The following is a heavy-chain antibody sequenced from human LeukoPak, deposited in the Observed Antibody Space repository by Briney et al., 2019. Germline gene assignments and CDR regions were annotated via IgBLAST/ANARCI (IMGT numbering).Heavy chain of an antibody. V-gene: IGHV3-53*01. J-gene: IGHJ4*02. CDR3: ARRAGDYSHPYDY. CDR2: IYSGGNT. Sequence: GGSLRLSCTVSGFTVSSNSMSWVRQAPGKRLEWVSFIYSGGNTHNSDSVKGRFTISRDNSKNTLYLQMNSLRAEDTAVYYCARRAGDYSHPYDYWGQGTLVTVSS. CDR1: GFTVSSNS. D-gene: IGHD3-22*01.